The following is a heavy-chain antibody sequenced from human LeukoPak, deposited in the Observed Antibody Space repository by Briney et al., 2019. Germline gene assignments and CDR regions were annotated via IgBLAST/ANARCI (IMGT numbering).Heavy chain of an antibody. Sequence: PGGSLRLSCAASGFTFSSYGMHWVRQAPGKGLEWVAVIWYDGSNKYYADSVKGRFTISRDNSKNTLYLQMNSLRAEDTAVYYCARTSAYDYVWGSFFDYWGQGTLVTVSS. J-gene: IGHJ4*02. D-gene: IGHD3-16*01. CDR2: IWYDGSNK. CDR3: ARTSAYDYVWGSFFDY. V-gene: IGHV3-33*01. CDR1: GFTFSSYG.